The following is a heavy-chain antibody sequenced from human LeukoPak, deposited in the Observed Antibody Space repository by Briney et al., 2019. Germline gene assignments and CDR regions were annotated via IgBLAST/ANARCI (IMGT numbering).Heavy chain of an antibody. CDR1: GYSISYGYY. V-gene: IGHV4-38-2*01. D-gene: IGHD3-22*01. CDR2: IYHSGST. J-gene: IGHJ5*02. CDR3: IGDSSGSLFDP. Sequence: SETLSLTCAVSGYSISYGYYWGWIRQPPGKGLEWIGSIYHSGSTYCNPSLKSRVTISLDTSKNQFSLELPSVTAADTAVYYCIGDSSGSLFDPWGQGTLVTVSS.